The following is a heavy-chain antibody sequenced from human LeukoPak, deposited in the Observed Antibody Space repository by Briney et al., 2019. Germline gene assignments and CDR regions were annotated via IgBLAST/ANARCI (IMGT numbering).Heavy chain of an antibody. Sequence: GGSLRLSCAASGFTFSDYYMSWIRQAPGKGLEWVSYISSSGSTIYYADSVKGRFTISRDNAKNSLYLQMNSLRAEDTAVYYCARGRTYYYGSGSHSGFWYYYGMDVWGQGTTVTVSS. J-gene: IGHJ6*02. CDR2: ISSSGSTI. V-gene: IGHV3-11*01. D-gene: IGHD3-10*01. CDR1: GFTFSDYY. CDR3: ARGRTYYYGSGSHSGFWYYYGMDV.